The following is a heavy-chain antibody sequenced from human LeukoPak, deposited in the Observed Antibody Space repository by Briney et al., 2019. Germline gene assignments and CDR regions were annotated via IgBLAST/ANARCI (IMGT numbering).Heavy chain of an antibody. J-gene: IGHJ6*03. CDR2: IKQDGSEK. D-gene: IGHD3-3*01. CDR1: GFTFSSYW. CDR3: ARGRTYYDFWSGYSTNDYYYYYMDV. Sequence: SGGSLRLSCAASGFTFSSYWMSWVRQAPGKGLEWVANIKQDGSEKYYVDSVKGRFTISRDNAKNSLYLQMNSLRAEDTAVYYCARGRTYYDFWSGYSTNDYYYYYMDVWGKGTTVTVSS. V-gene: IGHV3-7*01.